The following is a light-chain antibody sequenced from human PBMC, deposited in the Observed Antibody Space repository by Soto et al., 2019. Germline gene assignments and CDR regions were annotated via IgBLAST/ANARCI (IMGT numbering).Light chain of an antibody. CDR3: SSYTSSSIFV. CDR1: SSAVGGYSY. Sequence: QSALTQPASLSGSPGQSITISCTGTSSAVGGYSYVSWYQHYPGKAPKLMIYDVNTRPSGVSNRFSGSKSGNTASLTISGLQAEDEADYYCSSYTSSSIFVFGTGTKVTVL. CDR2: DVN. J-gene: IGLJ1*01. V-gene: IGLV2-14*03.